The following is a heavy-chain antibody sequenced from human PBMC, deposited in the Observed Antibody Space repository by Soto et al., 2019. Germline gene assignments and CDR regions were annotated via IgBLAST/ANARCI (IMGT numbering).Heavy chain of an antibody. CDR2: ISYDGSNK. D-gene: IGHD3-22*01. Sequence: QVQRVESGGGVVQPGRSLRLSCAASGFTFSSYSMQWVRQAPGKGLEWVAVISYDGSNKYYADSVNGRFSISRDNSKNTLYVPMTSLRAEDTAVDHCARSRDSSLSGGIDVWCQGSTVTVSS. CDR3: ARSRDSSLSGGIDV. V-gene: IGHV3-30-3*01. J-gene: IGHJ6*02. CDR1: GFTFSSYS.